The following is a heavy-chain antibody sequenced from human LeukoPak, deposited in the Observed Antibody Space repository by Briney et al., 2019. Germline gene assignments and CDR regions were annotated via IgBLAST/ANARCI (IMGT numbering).Heavy chain of an antibody. V-gene: IGHV3-74*01. J-gene: IGHJ4*02. Sequence: QAGGSLRLSCAASGFTFSTYCMHWVRQAPGKGPMWVSRICPDGTVTNYADSVKARFIISRDSARNTVYLQMNSLRVEDTAVYYCVRDFRSADYWGQGTLVTVSS. CDR1: GFTFSTYC. CDR2: ICPDGTVT. CDR3: VRDFRSADY.